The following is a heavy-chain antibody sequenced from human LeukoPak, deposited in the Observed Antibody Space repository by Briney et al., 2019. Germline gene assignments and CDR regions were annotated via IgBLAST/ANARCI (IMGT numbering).Heavy chain of an antibody. CDR3: GKDWAAAGMSRPTSNWFDP. J-gene: IGHJ5*02. Sequence: PGGSLRLSCAASGFTFISYAMSWVRQAPGKGLEWVSAISGSGGSTYYADSVKGRFTISRDNSKNTLYLQMNSLRAEDTAVYYCGKDWAAAGMSRPTSNWFDPWGQGTLVTVSS. D-gene: IGHD6-13*01. CDR1: GFTFISYA. V-gene: IGHV3-23*01. CDR2: ISGSGGST.